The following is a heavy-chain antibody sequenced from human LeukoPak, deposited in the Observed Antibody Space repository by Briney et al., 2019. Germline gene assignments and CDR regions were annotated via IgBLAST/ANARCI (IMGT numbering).Heavy chain of an antibody. Sequence: SETLSLTCAVYGGSFTDYHWSWIRQFPGKGLEWIGEISHSGNTNLNPSLESRVTITMDTSNYQFSLKLTSVTAADTAVYYCARGSRLPLDYWGQGSLVTVSS. CDR3: ARGSRLPLDY. CDR1: GGSFTDYH. J-gene: IGHJ4*02. V-gene: IGHV4-34*01. CDR2: ISHSGNT. D-gene: IGHD4-11*01.